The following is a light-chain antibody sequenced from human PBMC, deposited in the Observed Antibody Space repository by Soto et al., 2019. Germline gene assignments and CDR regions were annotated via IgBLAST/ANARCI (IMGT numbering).Light chain of an antibody. Sequence: DIQMTQSPSSLSASVGDRVTITCQARQDISKYLNWYQQKPGKAPKLLIYDASNLETGVPSRFSGSGSGTDFILTISSLQPEDMATYYCQQYLNLLSFGPGTQVDIK. CDR1: QDISKY. V-gene: IGKV1-33*01. CDR3: QQYLNLLS. CDR2: DAS. J-gene: IGKJ3*01.